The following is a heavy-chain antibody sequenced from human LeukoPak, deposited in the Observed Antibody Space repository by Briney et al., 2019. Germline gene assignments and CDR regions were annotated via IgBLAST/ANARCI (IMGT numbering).Heavy chain of an antibody. Sequence: GGTLRLSCAASGFTFSSYGMSWVRQAPGKGLEWVSGISGSGGTTYYADSVKGRFTISRDNSKNTLYLQMNSLRAEDTAVYYCAKDRSSPPYYYMDVWGKGTTVTVSS. CDR1: GFTFSSYG. CDR2: ISGSGGTT. V-gene: IGHV3-23*01. J-gene: IGHJ6*03. CDR3: AKDRSSPPYYYMDV. D-gene: IGHD6-13*01.